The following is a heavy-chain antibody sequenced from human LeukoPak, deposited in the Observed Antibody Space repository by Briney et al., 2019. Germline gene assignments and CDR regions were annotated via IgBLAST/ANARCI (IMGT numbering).Heavy chain of an antibody. J-gene: IGHJ4*02. CDR3: ATSYGGHGNVFDY. V-gene: IGHV4-39*01. Sequence: SETLSLTCTVSGGSISSGGYYWSWIRQPPGKGLEWIGNVYYSGSTFYNPFLKSRVTISVDTSKNQFSLKLGSVTAADTAVYYCATSYGGHGNVFDYWGQGTLVTVSS. D-gene: IGHD4-23*01. CDR1: GGSISSGGYY. CDR2: VYYSGST.